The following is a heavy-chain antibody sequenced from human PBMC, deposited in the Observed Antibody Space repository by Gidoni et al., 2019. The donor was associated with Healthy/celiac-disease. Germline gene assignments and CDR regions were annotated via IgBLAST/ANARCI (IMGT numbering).Heavy chain of an antibody. D-gene: IGHD4-17*01. V-gene: IGHV3-21*01. CDR3: ARGLMGSDYPEYFQH. Sequence: EVKLVESGGGLVKPGGSLRLSCAASGLTFSSYSMNWVRHAPGQGLAWCSSISSSSSYIYYADSVKGRFTTSRDNAKNSLYLKMNSLRAEDTAVYYCARGLMGSDYPEYFQHWGQGTLVTVSS. CDR2: ISSSSSYI. CDR1: GLTFSSYS. J-gene: IGHJ1*01.